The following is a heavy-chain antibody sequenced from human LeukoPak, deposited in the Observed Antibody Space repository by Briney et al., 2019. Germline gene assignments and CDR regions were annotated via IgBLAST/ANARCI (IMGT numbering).Heavy chain of an antibody. CDR2: IYSGGST. CDR3: ARGPWSGWSRVDY. D-gene: IGHD6-19*01. CDR1: GFTVSSNY. V-gene: IGHV3-66*01. Sequence: GGSLRLSCAASGFTVSSNYMSWVRQAPGKGLEWVSVIYSGGSTYYADSVKGRFTISGDNSKNTLYLQMNSLRAEDTAVYYCARGPWSGWSRVDYWGQGTLVTVSS. J-gene: IGHJ4*02.